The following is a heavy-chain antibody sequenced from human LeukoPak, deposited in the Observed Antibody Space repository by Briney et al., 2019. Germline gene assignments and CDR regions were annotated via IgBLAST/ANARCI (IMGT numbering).Heavy chain of an antibody. D-gene: IGHD5-24*01. CDR2: ISSSSSYI. CDR3: ARDSRDGYNPFDY. Sequence: GGSLRLSCAASGFTFSSYSMNWVRQAPGKGLEWVSSISSSSSYIYYADSVKGRFTISRDNAKNSLYLQMNSLRAEDTAVYYCARDSRDGYNPFDYWGQGTLVTVSS. CDR1: GFTFSSYS. J-gene: IGHJ4*02. V-gene: IGHV3-21*01.